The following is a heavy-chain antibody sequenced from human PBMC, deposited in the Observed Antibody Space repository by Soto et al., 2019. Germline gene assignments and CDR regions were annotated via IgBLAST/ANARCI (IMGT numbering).Heavy chain of an antibody. CDR2: ISSSSSYT. V-gene: IGHV3-11*06. D-gene: IGHD2-21*02. CDR1: GFTFSDYY. Sequence: QVQLVESGGGLVQPGGSLRLSCAASGFTFSDYYMSWIRQAPGKGLEWVSYISSSSSYTNYADSVKGRFTISRDNAKNSLYLQMNSLRAEDTAVYYCARDSVVVVTAIQHWYFDLWGRGTLVTVSS. J-gene: IGHJ2*01. CDR3: ARDSVVVVTAIQHWYFDL.